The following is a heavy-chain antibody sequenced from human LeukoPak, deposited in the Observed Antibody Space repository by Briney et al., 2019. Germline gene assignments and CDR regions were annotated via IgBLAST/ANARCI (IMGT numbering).Heavy chain of an antibody. V-gene: IGHV5-51*01. D-gene: IGHD6-13*01. CDR1: GYGFTSYW. CDR3: ARWRSSWYFDL. J-gene: IGHJ2*01. CDR2: IYPGDSNT. Sequence: GESLKISCKASGYGFTSYWIVWVRQMPGKGLEWMGIIYPGDSNTRYSPSFQGQVTLSADRSISTAYLQWSTLKASDTAIYYCARWRSSWYFDLWGRGTLVSVSS.